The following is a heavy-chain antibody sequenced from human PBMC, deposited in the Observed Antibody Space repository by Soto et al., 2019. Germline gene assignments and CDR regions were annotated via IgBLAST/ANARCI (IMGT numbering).Heavy chain of an antibody. D-gene: IGHD2-15*01. J-gene: IGHJ5*02. CDR3: ARLEGYCSGGSCYSAWFDP. V-gene: IGHV4-61*08. CDR2: IYYSGST. Sequence: PSETLSLTCTVSGASITFGGYSWSWIRQTPGKGLEWIGYIYYSGSTNYNPSLKSRVTISVDTSKNQFSLKLSSVTAADTAVYYCARLEGYCSGGSCYSAWFDPWGQGTLVTVSS. CDR1: GASITFGGYS.